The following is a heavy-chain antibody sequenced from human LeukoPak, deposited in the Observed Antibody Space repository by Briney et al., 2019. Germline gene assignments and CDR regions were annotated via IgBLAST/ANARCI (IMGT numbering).Heavy chain of an antibody. CDR1: GGSFSGYY. CDR2: INHSGST. D-gene: IGHD2-15*01. V-gene: IGHV4-34*01. CDR3: ARGAPSSPFDY. Sequence: ASETLSLTCAVYGGSFSGYYWSWIRQPPGKGLEWIGEINHSGSTNYNPSLKGRVTISVDTSKNQFSLKLSSVTAADTAVYYCARGAPSSPFDYWGQGTLVTVSS. J-gene: IGHJ4*02.